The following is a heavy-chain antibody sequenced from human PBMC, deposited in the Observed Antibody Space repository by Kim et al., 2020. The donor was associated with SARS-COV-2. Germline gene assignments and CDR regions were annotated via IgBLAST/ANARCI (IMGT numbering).Heavy chain of an antibody. J-gene: IGHJ4*02. V-gene: IGHV3-23*01. D-gene: IGHD6-6*01. Sequence: YANSVKGRLTTSRNNSKNTLYLQMNSLRAEDTAVYYCAKESYSSLINFDYWGQGTLVTVSS. CDR3: AKESYSSLINFDY.